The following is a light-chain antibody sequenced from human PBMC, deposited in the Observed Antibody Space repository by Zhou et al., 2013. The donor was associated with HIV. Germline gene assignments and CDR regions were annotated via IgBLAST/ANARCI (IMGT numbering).Light chain of an antibody. Sequence: DIQMTQSPSTLSASVGDRVTITCRASQSISTWLAWYQQKPGKPPKLLIYKASSLESGVPSRFSGSGSGTEFTLTISSLQPEDVATYYCQKYNSAPLTFGGGTKVEIK. J-gene: IGKJ4*01. CDR1: QSISTW. CDR3: QKYNSAPLT. CDR2: KAS. V-gene: IGKV1-5*03.